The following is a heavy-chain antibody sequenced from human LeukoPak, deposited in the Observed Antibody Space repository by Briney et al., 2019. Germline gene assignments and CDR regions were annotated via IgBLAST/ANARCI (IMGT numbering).Heavy chain of an antibody. CDR3: ANLVVLMVYAINDY. Sequence: GGSLRLSCAASGFIVSDNFMSWVRQAPGKGLEWVSVIYAGGSTYYADSVKGRFTISRDNPKNTLYLQMNSLRAEDTAVYYCANLVVLMVYAINDYWGQGTLVTVSS. J-gene: IGHJ4*02. CDR2: IYAGGST. CDR1: GFIVSDNF. D-gene: IGHD2-8*01. V-gene: IGHV3-53*01.